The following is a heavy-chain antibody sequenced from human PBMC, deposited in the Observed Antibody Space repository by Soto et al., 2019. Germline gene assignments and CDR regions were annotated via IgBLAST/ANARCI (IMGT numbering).Heavy chain of an antibody. Sequence: QVQLVQSGAEVKKPGASVKVSCKASGYTFTSYGISWVRQAPGQGLEWMGWINGYNGNTNHAQKLQGRVTMSTDISTSTAYMELRGLRSDDSAVYYCARMGDGPYYYYGMDVWGQGTTVTVSS. D-gene: IGHD3-16*01. CDR2: INGYNGNT. CDR1: GYTFTSYG. J-gene: IGHJ6*02. V-gene: IGHV1-18*01. CDR3: ARMGDGPYYYYGMDV.